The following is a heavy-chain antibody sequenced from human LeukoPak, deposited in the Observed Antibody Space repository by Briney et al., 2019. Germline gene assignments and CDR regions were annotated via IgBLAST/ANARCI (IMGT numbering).Heavy chain of an antibody. CDR2: MNPNSGST. CDR3: TRNLARTGDFDY. V-gene: IGHV1-8*01. J-gene: IGHJ4*02. D-gene: IGHD5-12*01. Sequence: ASVKVSCKACGYSLISFDINWVRQATGQGLEWLGWMNPNSGSTGYAQDFQGRVSMTRDTSISTAYMELSNLGSEDTGVYYCTRNLARTGDFDYWGQGTLVTVSS. CDR1: GYSLISFD.